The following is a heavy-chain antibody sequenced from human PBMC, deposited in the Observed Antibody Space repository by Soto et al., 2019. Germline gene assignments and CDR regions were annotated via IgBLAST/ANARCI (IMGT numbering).Heavy chain of an antibody. V-gene: IGHV1-18*01. CDR2: IRAYNGKT. Sequence: QVHLVQSGAEVKMPGASVKVSCKASGFTFTSYAFTWVRQAPGQGLEWVGWIRAYNGKTNYARNFRGRVTMTTDSSTSTVYMELGSLTSDDTAGYFCARDFTGWPPDGVDSGGQGTLVSVSA. J-gene: IGHJ4*02. CDR3: ARDFTGWPPDGVDS. CDR1: GFTFTSYA. D-gene: IGHD3-16*01.